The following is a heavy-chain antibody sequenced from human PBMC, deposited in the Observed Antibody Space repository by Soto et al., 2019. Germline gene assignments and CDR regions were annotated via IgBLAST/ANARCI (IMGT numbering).Heavy chain of an antibody. Sequence: PSETLSLTFPVSGGSISSGDYYWSWIRQPPGKGLEWIGYIYYSGSTYYNPSLKSRVTISVDTSKNQFSLKLSSVTAADTAVYYCARVDQASYYYYGMDVWGQGTTVTVSS. CDR2: IYYSGST. D-gene: IGHD1-26*01. CDR3: ARVDQASYYYYGMDV. V-gene: IGHV4-30-4*01. CDR1: GGSISSGDYY. J-gene: IGHJ6*02.